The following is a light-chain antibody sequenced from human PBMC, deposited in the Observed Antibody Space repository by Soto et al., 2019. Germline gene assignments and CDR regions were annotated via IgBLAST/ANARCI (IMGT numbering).Light chain of an antibody. CDR1: SSDVGGYNY. V-gene: IGLV2-8*01. Sequence: QSVLTQPPSASGSPGQSVTISCTGTSSDVGGYNYVSWYQQHPGKAPKLMVFEVSKRPSGVPDRFSGSKSGNTVSLTVSGLQAEDEADCASYAGSINWVFGGGTKLTVL. J-gene: IGLJ3*02. CDR2: EVS. CDR3: ASYAGSINWV.